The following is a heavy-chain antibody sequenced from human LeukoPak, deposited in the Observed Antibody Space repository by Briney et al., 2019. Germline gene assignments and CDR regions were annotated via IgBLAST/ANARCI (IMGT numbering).Heavy chain of an antibody. CDR1: GFTYSAYW. CDR2: IKEDGSEK. J-gene: IGHJ5*02. D-gene: IGHD2-21*01. V-gene: IGHV3-7*01. Sequence: PGGSLRLSCAASGFTYSAYWMSWVRQAPGKGPEWVANIKEDGSEKYYVDSVKGRFTISRDNTKNSLYLQMNSLRAEDTAVYYCARATASNWFDPWGQGTLVTVSS. CDR3: ARATASNWFDP.